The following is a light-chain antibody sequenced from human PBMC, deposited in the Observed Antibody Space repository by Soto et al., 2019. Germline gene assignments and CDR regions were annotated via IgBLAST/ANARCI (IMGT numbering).Light chain of an antibody. J-gene: IGLJ3*02. CDR3: SSFTSSITWM. CDR2: EVN. V-gene: IGLV2-14*01. CDR1: SSDVGGYDY. Sequence: QSVLTQPASVSGSPGQSITISCTGTSSDVGGYDYVSWYQHYPGKAPKLIIFEVNNRPSGVSIRFSGSKTGNTASLTISGLQAEDEADYYCSSFTSSITWMFGGGTKLTVL.